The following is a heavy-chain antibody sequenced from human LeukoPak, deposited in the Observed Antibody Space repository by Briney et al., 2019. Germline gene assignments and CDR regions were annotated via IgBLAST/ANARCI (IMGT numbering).Heavy chain of an antibody. CDR2: ISGGGGST. CDR3: VHCGGDCYPCCGMDV. CDR1: GFAFSTYA. J-gene: IGHJ6*02. V-gene: IGHV3-23*01. D-gene: IGHD2-21*02. Sequence: HPGGSLRLSCAASGFAFSTYAMSWVRQAPGKGEEWVSVISGGGGSTYYEDSVKGWFTISRDNSKNTLYLQMNSLRAEDTAVYYCVHCGGDCYPCCGMDVWGQGITVTVSS.